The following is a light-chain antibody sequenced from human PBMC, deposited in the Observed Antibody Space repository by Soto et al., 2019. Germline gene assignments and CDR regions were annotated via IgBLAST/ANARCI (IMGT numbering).Light chain of an antibody. CDR3: TSYTSNNSRV. J-gene: IGLJ1*01. CDR2: EGD. Sequence: QSVLTQPASVSGSPGQSITISCSGASSDAGSYKLVSWYQRHPGKAPKLIIYEGDKRPSGVSNRFSGSRSGNTASLTISGLQAEDEADYYCTSYTSNNSRVFGTGTKVTVL. CDR1: SSDAGSYKL. V-gene: IGLV2-14*02.